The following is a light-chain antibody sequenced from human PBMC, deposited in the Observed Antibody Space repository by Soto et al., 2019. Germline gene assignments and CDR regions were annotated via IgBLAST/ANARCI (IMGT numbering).Light chain of an antibody. V-gene: IGLV2-23*02. CDR3: CSYAGSSTSRV. Sequence: QSALTQPASVSGSLGQSITISCSGSISDVGSFVPVSWYQQHPGKAPRLIVYEVSKRPSGVSNRFSGSKSGNTASLTISGLQADDEADYYCCSYAGSSTSRVFGGGTQLTVL. CDR2: EVS. CDR1: ISDVGSFVP. J-gene: IGLJ3*02.